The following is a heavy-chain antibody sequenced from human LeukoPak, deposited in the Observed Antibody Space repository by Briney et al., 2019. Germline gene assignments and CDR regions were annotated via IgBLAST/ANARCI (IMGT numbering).Heavy chain of an antibody. V-gene: IGHV3-21*01. D-gene: IGHD6-19*01. CDR1: GFTFSSYS. CDR2: ISSSSSYI. CDR3: ARDSSGWGD. J-gene: IGHJ4*02. Sequence: GGSLRLSCAASGFTFSSYSMNWVRQAPGKGVEWVTSISSSSSYIYYADSVKGRFTISRDNAKNSLYLQMNGLRAEDTAVYYCARDSSGWGDWGQGTLVTVSS.